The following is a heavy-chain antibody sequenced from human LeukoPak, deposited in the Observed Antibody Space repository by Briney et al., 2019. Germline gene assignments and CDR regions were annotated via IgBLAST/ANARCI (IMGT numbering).Heavy chain of an antibody. CDR2: MNLDGSEK. CDR3: ARDATYCTNGVCYTLFDY. D-gene: IGHD2-8*01. Sequence: TGGSLRLSCAASGFTFTSHWMSWVRQAPGKGLEWVARMNLDGSEKYYVDSVKGRFTISRDNAKTSLYLEMNSLRAEDTAVYYCARDATYCTNGVCYTLFDYWGQGTLVTVSS. J-gene: IGHJ4*02. V-gene: IGHV3-7*01. CDR1: GFTFTSHW.